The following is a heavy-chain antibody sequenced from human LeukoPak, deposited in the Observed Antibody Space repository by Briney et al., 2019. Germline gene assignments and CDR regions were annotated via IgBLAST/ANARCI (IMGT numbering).Heavy chain of an antibody. J-gene: IGHJ4*02. V-gene: IGHV3-7*01. CDR1: GFTFSNYW. Sequence: HPGGSLRLSCAASGFTFSNYWMSWVRQAPGKGLEWVANIKQDGSAEYYVDSVKGRFTISRDNAKNSLYLQMNSLRAEDAAVYYCARDGPHSSSSDFDYWGQGTLVTVSS. CDR2: IKQDGSAE. CDR3: ARDGPHSSSSDFDY. D-gene: IGHD6-6*01.